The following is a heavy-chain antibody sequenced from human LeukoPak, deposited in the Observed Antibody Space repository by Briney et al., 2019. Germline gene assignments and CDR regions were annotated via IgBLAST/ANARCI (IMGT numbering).Heavy chain of an antibody. CDR2: IYPADSDT. D-gene: IGHD6-6*01. CDR3: ARRPAFYFDY. J-gene: IGHJ4*02. Sequence: GESLQISFQISGYLFTTYWIAWVRQMPGKGLVWMGVIYPADSDTKYSPSFQGQVTFSVDKSISTAYLQCNSLKASDTAIYYCARRPAFYFDYWGQGTLVTVSS. CDR1: GYLFTTYW. V-gene: IGHV5-51*01.